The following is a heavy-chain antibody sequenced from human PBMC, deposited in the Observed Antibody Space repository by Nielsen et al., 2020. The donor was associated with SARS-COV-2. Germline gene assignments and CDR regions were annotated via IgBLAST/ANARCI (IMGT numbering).Heavy chain of an antibody. J-gene: IGHJ6*02. V-gene: IGHV3-30*18. D-gene: IGHD4-17*01. CDR3: AKIATVKTIYYSDLDV. CDR1: GFTFSTYG. Sequence: GGSLRLSCAASGFTFSTYGMHWVRQAPGKGLEWVAVITHDGSYRYYADSVKGRFTISRDNSKNTLYLQMNSLSAEDTAHYFCAKIATVKTIYYSDLDVWGQGTTVTVSS. CDR2: ITHDGSYR.